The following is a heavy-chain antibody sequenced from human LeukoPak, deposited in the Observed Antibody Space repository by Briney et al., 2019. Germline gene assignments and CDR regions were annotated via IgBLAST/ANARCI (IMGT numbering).Heavy chain of an antibody. J-gene: IGHJ4*02. Sequence: PSQTLSLTCTVSGGSISSGGYYWSWIRQHPGKGLEWIGYIHYSGSTYYNPSLKSRVTISVDTSKNQFSLKLSSVTAADTAVYYCARDSGDYGFFDYWGQGTLVTVSS. CDR3: ARDSGDYGFFDY. D-gene: IGHD4-17*01. V-gene: IGHV4-31*03. CDR2: IHYSGST. CDR1: GGSISSGGYY.